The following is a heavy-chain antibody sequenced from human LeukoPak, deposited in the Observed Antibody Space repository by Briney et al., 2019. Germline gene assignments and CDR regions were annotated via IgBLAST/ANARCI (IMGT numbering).Heavy chain of an antibody. CDR1: GFTFSRYS. J-gene: IGHJ4*02. V-gene: IGHV3-21*01. CDR3: AREFEYRTSGAGY. Sequence: GGSLRLSCAASGFTFSRYSMNWVRQAPGKGLEWVSSMSIISGIKYYADSVKGRFTISRDNGENSLYLQMNSLRVEDTAVYYCAREFEYRTSGAGYWGQGTLVTVSS. CDR2: MSIISGIK. D-gene: IGHD6-6*01.